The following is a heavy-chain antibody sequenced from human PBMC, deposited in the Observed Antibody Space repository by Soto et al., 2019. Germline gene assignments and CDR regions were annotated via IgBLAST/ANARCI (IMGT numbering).Heavy chain of an antibody. V-gene: IGHV4-39*07. D-gene: IGHD1-7*01. CDR3: AREITGTEGVWFDP. CDR2: IYHSGST. J-gene: IGHJ5*02. CDR1: GGSISSSSYY. Sequence: PSETLSLTCTVSGGSISSSSYYWGWIRQPPGKGLEWIGSIYHSGSTYYNPSLKSRATISVDRSKNQFSLKLSSVTAADTAVYYCAREITGTEGVWFDPWGQGTLVTVSS.